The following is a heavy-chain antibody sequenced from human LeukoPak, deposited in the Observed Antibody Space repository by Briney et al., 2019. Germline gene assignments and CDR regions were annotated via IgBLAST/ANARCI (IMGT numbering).Heavy chain of an antibody. V-gene: IGHV5-51*01. CDR3: ARALKWERTGSFDI. Sequence: GESPKISCKGFGYSFTSYWIGWVRQMPGKGLEWMGIIYVGNSETRFRRSFQGQVTIPADKFLTTAYVQWSSLKASDTAMYYCARALKWERTGSFDIWGQETMVPV. J-gene: IGHJ3*02. D-gene: IGHD1-26*01. CDR2: IYVGNSET. CDR1: GYSFTSYW.